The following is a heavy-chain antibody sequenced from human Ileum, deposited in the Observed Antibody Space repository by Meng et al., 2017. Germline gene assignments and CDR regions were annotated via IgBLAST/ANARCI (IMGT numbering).Heavy chain of an antibody. J-gene: IGHJ4*02. CDR3: ARGGRPGALDS. Sequence: GPRLAQPSAASSLLCIVACASITSAYGFWSRQPPGKGLEFIVDISNSGNTNYNPSLKSRITISADASKNQLALWLNSVTAVDTALYYCARGGRPGALDSWGQGTLVTVSS. CDR2: ISNSGNT. D-gene: IGHD2-2*01. CDR1: CASITSAY. V-gene: IGHV4-59*01.